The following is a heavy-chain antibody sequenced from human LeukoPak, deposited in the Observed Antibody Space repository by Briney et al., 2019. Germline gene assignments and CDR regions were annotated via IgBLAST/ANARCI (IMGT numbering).Heavy chain of an antibody. CDR2: IYYSGST. CDR1: GGSISSYY. Sequence: SETLSLTCTVSGGSISSYYWSWIRQPPGKGLEWIGYIYYSGSTNYNPSLKSRVTISVDTSKDQFSLKLSSVTAADTAVYYCARDFEAGWFDPWGQGTLVTVSS. D-gene: IGHD6-13*01. CDR3: ARDFEAGWFDP. J-gene: IGHJ5*02. V-gene: IGHV4-59*01.